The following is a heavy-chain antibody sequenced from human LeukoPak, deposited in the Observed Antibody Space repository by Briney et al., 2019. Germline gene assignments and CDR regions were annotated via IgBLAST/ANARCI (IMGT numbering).Heavy chain of an antibody. D-gene: IGHD1-26*01. CDR3: ARAYTGTYHILDH. Sequence: GGSLRLSCAASGFTFCTYNMNWVRQAPGKGLEGVSFISYRSSYTHYADSVKGRFSISRDNAKNSLYLQMNSLRAEDTAIYYCARAYTGTYHILDHWGQGVLVTVSS. V-gene: IGHV3-21*06. J-gene: IGHJ4*02. CDR2: ISYRSSYT. CDR1: GFTFCTYN.